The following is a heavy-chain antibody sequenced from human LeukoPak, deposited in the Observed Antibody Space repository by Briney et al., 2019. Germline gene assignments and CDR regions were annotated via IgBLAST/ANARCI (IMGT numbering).Heavy chain of an antibody. CDR3: ATEYCTNGVCRRYYFDY. D-gene: IGHD2-8*01. CDR2: IRYDGSNK. J-gene: IGHJ4*02. V-gene: IGHV3-30*02. Sequence: PRGSLRLSCAASGFTFSSYGMHWVRQAPGKGLEWVAFIRYDGSNKYYADSVKGRFTISRDNSKNTLYLQMNSLRAEDTAVYYCATEYCTNGVCRRYYFDYWGQGTLVTVSS. CDR1: GFTFSSYG.